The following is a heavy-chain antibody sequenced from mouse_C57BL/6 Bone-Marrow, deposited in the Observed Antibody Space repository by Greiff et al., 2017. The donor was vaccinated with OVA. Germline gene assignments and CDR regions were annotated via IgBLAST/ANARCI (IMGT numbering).Heavy chain of an antibody. J-gene: IGHJ2*01. D-gene: IGHD1-1*01. CDR3: ARGEDYYGSSSDY. V-gene: IGHV1-50*01. CDR2: IDPSDSYT. CDR1: GYTFTSYW. Sequence: QVQLQQPGAELVKPGASVKLSCKASGYTFTSYWMQWVKQRPGQGLEWIGEIDPSDSYTNYNQKFKGKATLTVDTSSSTAYMQLSSLTSEDSAVYYCARGEDYYGSSSDYWGQGTTLTVSS.